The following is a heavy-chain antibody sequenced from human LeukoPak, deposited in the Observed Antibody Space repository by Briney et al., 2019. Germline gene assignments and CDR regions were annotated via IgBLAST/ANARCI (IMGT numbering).Heavy chain of an antibody. J-gene: IGHJ5*02. V-gene: IGHV1-69*05. CDR2: IIPIFGTA. D-gene: IGHD1-1*01. Sequence: ASVKVSCKASGGTFSSYAISWVRQAPGQGLEWMGGIIPIFGTANYAQKFQGRVTITRNTSITTAYMELSSLRSEDTAVYYYARSIPLWKELRRDWFDPWGQGTQVTVSS. CDR1: GGTFSSYA. CDR3: ARSIPLWKELRRDWFDP.